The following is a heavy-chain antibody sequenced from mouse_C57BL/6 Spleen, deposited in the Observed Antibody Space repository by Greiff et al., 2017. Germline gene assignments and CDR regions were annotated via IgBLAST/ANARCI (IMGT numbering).Heavy chain of an antibody. CDR2: ISSGSSTI. Sequence: DVKLVESGGGLVKPGGSLKLSCAASGFTFSDYGMHWVRQAPEQGLEWVAYISSGSSTIYYADTVKGRFTISTDTAKNTLFLQRTSLRSEDTAMYYCARARLTMDYWGQGTSVTVSS. V-gene: IGHV5-17*01. CDR1: GFTFSDYG. J-gene: IGHJ4*01. CDR3: ARARLTMDY. D-gene: IGHD2-4*01.